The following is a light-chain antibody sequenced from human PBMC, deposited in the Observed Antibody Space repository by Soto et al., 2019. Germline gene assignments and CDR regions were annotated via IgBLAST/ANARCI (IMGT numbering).Light chain of an antibody. CDR3: QQYNIYSSYT. CDR2: DSS. Sequence: DSQMTQSPSTLSASVGDRGTITCRASQSISSWLAWYQQKPGKAPKLLSYDSSSLESGVPSRFSGSGSGTEFTLTISSLQADDVATYYCQQYNIYSSYTCGQGTKLEIK. J-gene: IGKJ2*01. CDR1: QSISSW. V-gene: IGKV1-5*01.